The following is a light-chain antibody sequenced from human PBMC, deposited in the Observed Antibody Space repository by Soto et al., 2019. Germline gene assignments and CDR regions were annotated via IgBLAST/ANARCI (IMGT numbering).Light chain of an antibody. Sequence: DIQMTQSPSTLSGSVGDRVTITCRASQTISSWLAWYQQKPGKAPKLLIYKASTLKSGVPSRFSGSGSGTDFTLTISSLQPEDVATYFCQQYYGAPWAFGQGTKVEIK. J-gene: IGKJ1*01. CDR3: QQYYGAPWA. V-gene: IGKV1-5*03. CDR1: QTISSW. CDR2: KAS.